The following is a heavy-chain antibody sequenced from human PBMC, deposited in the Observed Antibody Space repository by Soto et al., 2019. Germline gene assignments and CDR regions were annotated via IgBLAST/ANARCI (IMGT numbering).Heavy chain of an antibody. CDR3: TTDCSGGSCYSGYGMDV. J-gene: IGHJ6*02. CDR1: CFTFSNAW. D-gene: IGHD2-15*01. CDR2: IKSKTDGGTT. V-gene: IGHV3-15*07. Sequence: EVQLVESGGGLVKPGGSLILSCAASCFTFSNAWMNWVRQAPGKGLEWVGRIKSKTDGGTTDYAAPVKGRFTISRDDSKNTLYLQMNSLKTEDTAVYYCTTDCSGGSCYSGYGMDVWGQGTTVTVSS.